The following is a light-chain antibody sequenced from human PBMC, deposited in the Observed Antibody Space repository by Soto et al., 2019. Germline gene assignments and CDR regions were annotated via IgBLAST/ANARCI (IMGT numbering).Light chain of an antibody. CDR3: MQGAHWTYT. CDR2: KVS. CDR1: QTLLHSDGNTY. V-gene: IGKV2-30*02. J-gene: IGKJ2*01. Sequence: DVVMTQTLLSLPVTLGQPASISCRSSQTLLHSDGNTYLSWFQQRPGQSPRRLIYKVSNRDSGVPDRFSGSGSGTDFTLKISRVEAEDVGVYYCMQGAHWTYTFGQGTKLEIK.